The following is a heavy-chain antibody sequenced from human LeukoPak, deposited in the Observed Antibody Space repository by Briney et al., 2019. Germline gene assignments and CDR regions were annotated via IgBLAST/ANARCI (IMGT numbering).Heavy chain of an antibody. CDR3: AKGVSQPKYYFEY. Sequence: GGSLRLSCAASGFTFTSAMRWVRQAPGKGLEWFSSITGSGDATFYAESVRGRFTISRDNSKNTLYLEMNSLRAEDTAVYYCAKGVSQPKYYFEYWGRGTLVTVSS. J-gene: IGHJ4*02. D-gene: IGHD5/OR15-5a*01. V-gene: IGHV3-23*01. CDR1: GFTFTSA. CDR2: ITGSGDAT.